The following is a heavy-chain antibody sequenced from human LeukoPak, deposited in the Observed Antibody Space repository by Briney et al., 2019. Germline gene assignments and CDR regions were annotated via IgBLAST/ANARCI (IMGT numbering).Heavy chain of an antibody. CDR3: ALGRTTTPQEFDY. CDR2: IIPIFGTA. D-gene: IGHD4-17*01. V-gene: IGHV1-69*13. J-gene: IGHJ4*02. Sequence: GASVKVSCKASGGTFSSYAISWVRQAPGQGLEWMGGIIPIFGTANYAQKFQGRVTITADESTSTAYMELSSLRSEDTAVYYCALGRTTTPQEFDYWGQGTLVTVSS. CDR1: GGTFSSYA.